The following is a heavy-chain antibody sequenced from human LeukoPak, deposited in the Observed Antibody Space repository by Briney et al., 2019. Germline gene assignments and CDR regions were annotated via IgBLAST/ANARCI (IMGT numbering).Heavy chain of an antibody. CDR1: GFTFSSYG. V-gene: IGHV3-30*02. CDR2: IRYDGSNK. J-gene: IGHJ4*02. D-gene: IGHD6-6*01. CDR3: AKNKYSSSSGIDY. Sequence: GGSLRLSCAGSGFTFSSYGMHWVRQAPGKGMKWVAFIRYDGSNKYYADSVKGRFTISRDNSKNTLYLQMNSLRAEDTAVYYCAKNKYSSSSGIDYWGQGTLVTVSS.